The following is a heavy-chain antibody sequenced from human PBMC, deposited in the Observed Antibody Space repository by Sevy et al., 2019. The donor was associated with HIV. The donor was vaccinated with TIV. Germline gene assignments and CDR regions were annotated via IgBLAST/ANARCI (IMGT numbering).Heavy chain of an antibody. CDR3: ARATGITIVGVVIVGAFDI. V-gene: IGHV4-59*13. CDR2: IYYSGST. CDR1: GGSISSYY. J-gene: IGHJ3*02. Sequence: SETLSLTCTVSGGSISSYYWRWIRQPPGKGLEWIGYIYYSGSTNYNPSLKSRVTISVDTSKNQFSLKLSSVTAADAAVYYWARATGITIVGVVIVGAFDIWGQGTMVTVSS. D-gene: IGHD3-3*01.